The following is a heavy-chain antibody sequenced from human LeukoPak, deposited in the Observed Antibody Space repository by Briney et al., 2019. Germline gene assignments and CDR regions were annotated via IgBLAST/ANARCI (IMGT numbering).Heavy chain of an antibody. Sequence: PGGSLRLSCAASGFTFSSYTMNWVRQAPGKGLEWVSFISTSSSYIYYADSVKGRFTISRGNSKNTLYLQMNSLRAEDTAVYYCARSDVRFPFDYWGQGTLVTVSS. J-gene: IGHJ4*02. V-gene: IGHV3-21*01. D-gene: IGHD2/OR15-2a*01. CDR3: ARSDVRFPFDY. CDR1: GFTFSSYT. CDR2: ISTSSSYI.